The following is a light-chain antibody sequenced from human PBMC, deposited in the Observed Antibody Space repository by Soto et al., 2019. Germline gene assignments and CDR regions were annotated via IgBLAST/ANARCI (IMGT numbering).Light chain of an antibody. V-gene: IGKV3-11*01. CDR2: DTS. Sequence: EIVLTQSPATLSLSPGERATLSCRASQSVDGYLAWYQQKPGQAPRLLIYDTSNRATGIPARFSGSGSGTDFTLTISSLEPEDFAVYYCQQRSNWPPTTFGQGTRLEIK. J-gene: IGKJ5*01. CDR1: QSVDGY. CDR3: QQRSNWPPTT.